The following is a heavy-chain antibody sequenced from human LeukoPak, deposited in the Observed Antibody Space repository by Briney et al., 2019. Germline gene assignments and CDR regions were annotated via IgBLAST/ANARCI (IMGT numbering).Heavy chain of an antibody. Sequence: GGSLRLSCAASGFTFSSYDMHWVRQAPGKGLEWVAVIWYDGSNKYYADSVKGRFTISRDNSKNTLYLQMNSLRAEDTAVYYCARDHGVTIRGPLYYFDYWGQGTLVTVSS. D-gene: IGHD3-3*01. J-gene: IGHJ4*02. CDR3: ARDHGVTIRGPLYYFDY. V-gene: IGHV3-33*01. CDR1: GFTFSSYD. CDR2: IWYDGSNK.